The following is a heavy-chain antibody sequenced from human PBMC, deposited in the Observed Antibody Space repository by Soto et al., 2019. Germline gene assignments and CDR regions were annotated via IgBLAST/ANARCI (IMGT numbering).Heavy chain of an antibody. CDR2: IYPGDSDT. CDR1: GHIFTTHW. Sequence: PGESLKISCKGSGHIFTTHWIAWVRQMPGKGLEWMGIIYPGDSDTRYSPSFQGQVTISADKSISTAYLQWSSLKASDTAMYYCARRLPYSSQDYYSYGMDVWGQGTTVTVSS. CDR3: ARRLPYSSQDYYSYGMDV. J-gene: IGHJ6*02. V-gene: IGHV5-51*01. D-gene: IGHD6-13*01.